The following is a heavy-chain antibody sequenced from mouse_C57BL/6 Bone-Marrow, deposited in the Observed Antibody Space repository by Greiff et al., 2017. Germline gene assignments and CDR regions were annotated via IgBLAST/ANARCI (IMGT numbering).Heavy chain of an antibody. CDR3: ALLLEAY. V-gene: IGHV14-2*01. J-gene: IGHJ3*01. CDR2: IDPEAGDT. Sequence: VQLQQSGAELVQPGASVKLSCTASGFNIKDYYMHWVKQRTEQGLEWIGRIDPEAGDTKYAPKFQGKSTITADTSSNTAYLQLSSLTSEDTAVYYCALLLEAYWGQATLVTVSA. CDR1: GFNIKDYY. D-gene: IGHD1-1*01.